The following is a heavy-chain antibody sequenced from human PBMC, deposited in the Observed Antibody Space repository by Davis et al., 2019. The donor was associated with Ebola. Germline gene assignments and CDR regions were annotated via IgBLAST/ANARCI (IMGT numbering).Heavy chain of an antibody. D-gene: IGHD1-26*01. CDR2: ISVYNGNT. V-gene: IGHV1-18*01. Sequence: ASVKVSCKASGYTFKNYAISWVRQAPGPGLDWLGWISVYNGNTNYAQILQGRVTMTTDTSTGTAYMELRSLRSDDTAVYFCARTSIVGTTTTASDIWGQGTSVTVAS. J-gene: IGHJ3*02. CDR3: ARTSIVGTTTTASDI. CDR1: GYTFKNYA.